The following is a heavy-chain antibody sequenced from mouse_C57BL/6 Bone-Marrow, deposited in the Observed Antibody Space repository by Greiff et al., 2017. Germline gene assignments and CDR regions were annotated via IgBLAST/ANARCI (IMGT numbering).Heavy chain of an antibody. J-gene: IGHJ4*01. CDR2: INPNNGGT. CDR3: ARDGYYPDAMDY. D-gene: IGHD2-3*01. Sequence: EVQLQQSGPELVKPGASVKISCKASGYTFTDYYMNWVKQSHGKSLEWIGDINPNNGGTSYNQKFKGKATLTVDKSSSTAYMELRSLTSEDSAVYYCARDGYYPDAMDYWGQGTSVTVSS. CDR1: GYTFTDYY. V-gene: IGHV1-26*01.